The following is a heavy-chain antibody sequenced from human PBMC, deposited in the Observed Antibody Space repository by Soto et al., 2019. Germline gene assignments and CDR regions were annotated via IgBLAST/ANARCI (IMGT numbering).Heavy chain of an antibody. D-gene: IGHD3-10*01. J-gene: IGHJ4*02. CDR1: GFTFSSYG. V-gene: IGHV3-33*01. CDR2: IWYDGSNK. CDR3: ARDLFVDGSGRKNY. Sequence: GGSLRLSCAASGFTFSSYGMHWVRQAPGKGLEWVAVIWYDGSNKYYADSVKGRFTISRDNSKNTLYLQMNSLRAEDTAVYYCARDLFVDGSGRKNYWGQGTLVTVSS.